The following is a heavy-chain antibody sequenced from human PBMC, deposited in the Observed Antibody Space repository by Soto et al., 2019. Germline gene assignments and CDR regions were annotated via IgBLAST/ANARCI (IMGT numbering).Heavy chain of an antibody. Sequence: PSETLSLTCTVSGDSITSNSYFWAWIRQPPGKGLEWIGSIYYSGTTYYNPSLKSRVTISVDRSKNQFSLKLSSVTAADTAVYYCATGDTVAGFDYWGQGTLVTVSS. CDR2: IYYSGTT. V-gene: IGHV4-39*01. CDR3: ATGDTVAGFDY. CDR1: GDSITSNSYF. D-gene: IGHD5-12*01. J-gene: IGHJ4*02.